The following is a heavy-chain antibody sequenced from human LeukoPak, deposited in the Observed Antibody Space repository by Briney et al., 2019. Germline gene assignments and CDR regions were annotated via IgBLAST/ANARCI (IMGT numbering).Heavy chain of an antibody. V-gene: IGHV3-48*01. D-gene: IGHD3-16*01. J-gene: IGHJ4*02. Sequence: PGGSLRLSCAASGFTFKNYNMHWVRQAPGKGLECNSYISSSSSSIYSADSVQGRFTVSRDNAKNSLFLQMNSLRAEDTAVYYCARENYADLFDYWGQGTLVTVSS. CDR2: ISSSSSSI. CDR1: GFTFKNYN. CDR3: ARENYADLFDY.